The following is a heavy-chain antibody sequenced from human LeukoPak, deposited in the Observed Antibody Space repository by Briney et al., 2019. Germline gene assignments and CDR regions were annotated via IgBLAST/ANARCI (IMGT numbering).Heavy chain of an antibody. D-gene: IGHD3-10*01. Sequence: PGGSLRLSCAASGFNFGSYSMTWVRQAPGKGLEWVSVISADSAATFYADSVKGRFTISRDNGRNTVFLQMSSLRAEDTALYYCARKSASGNYPLDYWGQGTQVTVSS. V-gene: IGHV3-23*01. CDR2: ISADSAAT. CDR1: GFNFGSYS. CDR3: ARKSASGNYPLDY. J-gene: IGHJ4*02.